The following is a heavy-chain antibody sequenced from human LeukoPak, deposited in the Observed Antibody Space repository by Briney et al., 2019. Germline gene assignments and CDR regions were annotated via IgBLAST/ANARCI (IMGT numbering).Heavy chain of an antibody. D-gene: IGHD3-16*02. CDR3: ARNGLPIWGSYRETLTNDY. CDR2: IIPILGIA. V-gene: IGHV1-69*04. CDR1: GGTFSSYA. Sequence: GASVKVSCKASGGTFSSYAISWVRQAPGQGLEWMGRIIPILGIANYAQKLQGRVTITADKSTSTAYMELSSLRSEDTAVYYCARNGLPIWGSYRETLTNDYWGQGTLVTVSS. J-gene: IGHJ4*02.